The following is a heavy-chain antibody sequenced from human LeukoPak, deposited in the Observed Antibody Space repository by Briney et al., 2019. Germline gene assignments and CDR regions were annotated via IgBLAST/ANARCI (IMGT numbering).Heavy chain of an antibody. CDR2: IIPIFGTA. CDR3: AREFRSIAVAGTDYFDY. J-gene: IGHJ4*02. Sequence: SVTVSCKASGGTFSSYAISWVRQAPGQGLEWMGGIIPIFGTANYAQKFQGRVTITADESTSTAYMELSSLRSEDTAVYYCAREFRSIAVAGTDYFDYWGQGTLVTVSS. CDR1: GGTFSSYA. D-gene: IGHD6-19*01. V-gene: IGHV1-69*01.